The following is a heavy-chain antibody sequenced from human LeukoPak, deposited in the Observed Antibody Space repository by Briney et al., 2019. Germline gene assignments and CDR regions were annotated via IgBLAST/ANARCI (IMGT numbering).Heavy chain of an antibody. Sequence: ASVKVSCKSSGYTFKTYAINWLRQAPGQGLEWVGWINPSNGNPTYAQGFTGRFVFSLDTSVSTAFLHISSLQIEDTAVYYCARDTSDGRVTKFDYWGQGTLVTVSS. J-gene: IGHJ4*02. CDR3: ARDTSDGRVTKFDY. CDR2: INPSNGNP. D-gene: IGHD4-17*01. CDR1: GYTFKTYA. V-gene: IGHV7-4-1*02.